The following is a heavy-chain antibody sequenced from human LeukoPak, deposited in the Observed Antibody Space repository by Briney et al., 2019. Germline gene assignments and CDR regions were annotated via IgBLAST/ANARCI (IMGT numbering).Heavy chain of an antibody. CDR1: GDSVSSNSAA. CDR2: TYYRSKWYN. Sequence: SQTLSLTCVISGDSVSSNSAAWNWIRQSPSRGLEWLGRTYYRSKWYNDYAVSVKSRITINPDTSKNQFSLQLNSVTPEDTAVYYCASTRSVAGPYAFDIWGQGTMVTVSS. V-gene: IGHV6-1*01. CDR3: ASTRSVAGPYAFDI. D-gene: IGHD6-19*01. J-gene: IGHJ3*02.